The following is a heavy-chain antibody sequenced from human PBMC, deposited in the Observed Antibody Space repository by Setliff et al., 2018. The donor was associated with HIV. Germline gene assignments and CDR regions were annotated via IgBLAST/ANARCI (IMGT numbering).Heavy chain of an antibody. CDR3: ATYWGGEGGRGY. J-gene: IGHJ4*02. V-gene: IGHV4-59*01. CDR1: GGSFSGYY. D-gene: IGHD1-26*01. CDR2: VWDNGTT. Sequence: SETLSLTCAVYGGSFSGYYWSWIRQPPGKGLEWIGYVWDNGTTKYNPSLESRVTISLHTSKNQFSLKLSSVTAADTAVYYCATYWGGEGGRGYWGQGTLVTVSS.